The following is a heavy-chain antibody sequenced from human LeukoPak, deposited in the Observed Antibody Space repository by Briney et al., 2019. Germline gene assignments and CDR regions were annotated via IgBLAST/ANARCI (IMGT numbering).Heavy chain of an antibody. J-gene: IGHJ4*02. CDR3: ASWETASAYFDY. CDR2: IIPIFGTA. D-gene: IGHD1-26*01. Sequence: SVKVSCKASGGTFSSYAISWVRQAPGQGLERMGGIIPIFGTANCAQKFQGRVTITADESTSTAYMELSSLRSEDTAVYYCASWETASAYFDYWGQGTLVTVSS. V-gene: IGHV1-69*13. CDR1: GGTFSSYA.